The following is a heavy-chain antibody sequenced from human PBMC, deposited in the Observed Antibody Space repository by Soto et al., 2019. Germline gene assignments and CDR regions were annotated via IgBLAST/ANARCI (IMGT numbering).Heavy chain of an antibody. CDR3: AREFGGYNNYYYYAVDV. CDR1: GGTISVGGNY. V-gene: IGHV4-31*03. CDR2: IYHSGNT. Sequence: QVQLEESGPGLVKPSETLSLTCTVSGGTISVGGNYWTWIRQHPGKGLEWIGNIYHSGNTHYNPSLKSRLTISLVTSKNQFSLRLNSVTAADTAVYYCAREFGGYNNYYYYAVDVWGQGTAVTVSS. D-gene: IGHD2-15*01. J-gene: IGHJ6*02.